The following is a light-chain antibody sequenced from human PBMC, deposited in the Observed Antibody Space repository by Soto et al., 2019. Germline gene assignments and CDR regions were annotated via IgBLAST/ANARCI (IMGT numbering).Light chain of an antibody. J-gene: IGLJ1*01. CDR2: EVS. CDR1: SSDIGAYDY. V-gene: IGLV2-14*03. Sequence: QSVLTQPASVSGSPGQSIAISCTGTSSDIGAYDYVSWYQQHPDKAPKLMIYEVSNRPSGVSNRFSGPKSVNTATLTISGLQAEDEADYYCSSHTSSNTRIFGTGTKLTVL. CDR3: SSHTSSNTRI.